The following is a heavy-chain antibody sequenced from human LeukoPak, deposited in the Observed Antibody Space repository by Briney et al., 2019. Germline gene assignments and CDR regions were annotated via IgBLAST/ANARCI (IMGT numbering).Heavy chain of an antibody. Sequence: TSETLSLTCTVSGGSISSNYWSWIRQPPGKGLEWIGYINTSGSTNYSPSLKSRVSISLDTSRNQFSLKLTSVTAADTAVYYCARRGNWGFFDYWGQGILVSASS. D-gene: IGHD7-27*01. CDR3: ARRGNWGFFDY. V-gene: IGHV4-4*09. CDR2: INTSGST. CDR1: GGSISSNY. J-gene: IGHJ4*02.